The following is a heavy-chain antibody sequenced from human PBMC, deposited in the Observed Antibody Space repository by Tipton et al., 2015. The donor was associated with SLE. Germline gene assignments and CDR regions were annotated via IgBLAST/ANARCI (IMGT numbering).Heavy chain of an antibody. D-gene: IGHD6-19*01. CDR1: GFTFDDYA. CDR3: AREGPRAEAGAVDGMVV. V-gene: IGHV3-9*01. CDR2: ISWNSGSI. Sequence: SLRLSCAASGFTFDDYAMHWVRQAPGKGLEWVSGISWNSGSIGAADSVKGRFTISRDNSKNTLYLQMNSQRAEDTAVYYCAREGPRAEAGAVDGMVVWGRGTKVTVSS. J-gene: IGHJ6*02.